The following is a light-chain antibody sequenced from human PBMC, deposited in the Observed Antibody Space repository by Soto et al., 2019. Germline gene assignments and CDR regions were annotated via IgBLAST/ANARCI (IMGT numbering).Light chain of an antibody. CDR2: DTS. J-gene: IGLJ2*01. CDR3: LLSYSGSRI. CDR1: TGAVASGHY. V-gene: IGLV7-46*01. Sequence: QAVVTQEPSLTVSPGGTVTLTCDSSTGAVASGHYPHWFQQKPGQAPTTLIFDTSSKHSWTPARFSGSLLGGKAALTLSGAQPEDEAEYYCLLSYSGSRIFGGGTKLTVL.